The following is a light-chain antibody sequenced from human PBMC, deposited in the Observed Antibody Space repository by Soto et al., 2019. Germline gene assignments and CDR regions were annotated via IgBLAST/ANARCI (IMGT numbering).Light chain of an antibody. J-gene: IGKJ3*01. CDR2: AS. CDR3: QHYGTSAL. Sequence: ELVLTQSPGTLSLSPGERATLSCRASHSVSDMYLSWYQQKPGQAPRLLIYASNRTTGIPDMFSGSGSGTAFNLTIRRMAPEDSEVYYCQHYGTSALFGPGTKVEIK. CDR1: HSVSDMY. V-gene: IGKV3-20*01.